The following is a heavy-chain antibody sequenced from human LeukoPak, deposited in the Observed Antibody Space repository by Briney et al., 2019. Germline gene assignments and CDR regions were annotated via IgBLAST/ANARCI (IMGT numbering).Heavy chain of an antibody. CDR3: ATYRGYSYGSLGLS. V-gene: IGHV1-24*01. D-gene: IGHD5-18*01. Sequence: GGSLRLSCAASGFTFSSYGMHWVRQAPGKGLEWMGGFDPEDGETIYAQKFQGRVTMTEDTSTDTAYMELSSLRSEDTAVYYCATYRGYSYGSLGLSWGQGTLVTVSS. CDR1: GFTFSSYG. J-gene: IGHJ4*02. CDR2: FDPEDGET.